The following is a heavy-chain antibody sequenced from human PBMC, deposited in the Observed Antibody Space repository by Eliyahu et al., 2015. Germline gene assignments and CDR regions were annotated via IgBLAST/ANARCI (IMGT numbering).Heavy chain of an antibody. V-gene: IGHV3-23*04. CDR1: GFTFXXYA. J-gene: IGHJ6*02. D-gene: IGHD3-3*01. CDR2: ISGSGIST. Sequence: EVELVESGGGSTHPGGSLRLSCAAXGFTFXXYALXWVRQAPGKGLEGVSAISGSGISTYYADSVKGRFTVSRDNSKNTLYLQMNNLRADDTAVYYCAKESVRFLEWMSAMDVWGQGTTVTVSS. CDR3: AKESVRFLEWMSAMDV.